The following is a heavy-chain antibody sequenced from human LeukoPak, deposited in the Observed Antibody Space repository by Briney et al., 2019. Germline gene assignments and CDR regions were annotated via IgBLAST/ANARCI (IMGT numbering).Heavy chain of an antibody. V-gene: IGHV3-53*01. J-gene: IGHJ4*02. D-gene: IGHD5-18*01. Sequence: GGSLRLSCAAFGFTVRSNYMSWVRQAPGKGLEWVSVIYSSGTTYYADSVEGRFTISRDNSKNMLFLQMNSLRAEDTAVYYCARNTPQGGYNNGYDYWGQGTLVTVSS. CDR1: GFTVRSNY. CDR2: IYSSGTT. CDR3: ARNTPQGGYNNGYDY.